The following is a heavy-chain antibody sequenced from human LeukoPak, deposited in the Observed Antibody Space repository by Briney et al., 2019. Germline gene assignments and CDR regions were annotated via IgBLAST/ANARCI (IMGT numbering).Heavy chain of an antibody. V-gene: IGHV1-2*02. J-gene: IGHJ3*02. CDR3: ATVGPSVRAFDI. Sequence: ASVKVSCKTSGYTFTDHHLHWVRQAPGQGLEWMGWINAKSGDTLYAQRFQDRITMTRDTSITTAYMELSSLRSEDTAVYYCATVGPSVRAFDIWGQGTMVTVSS. D-gene: IGHD6-19*01. CDR1: GYTFTDHH. CDR2: INAKSGDT.